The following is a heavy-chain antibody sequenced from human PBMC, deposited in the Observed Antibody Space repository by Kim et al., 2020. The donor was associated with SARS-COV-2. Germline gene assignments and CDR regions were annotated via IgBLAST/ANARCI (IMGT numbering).Heavy chain of an antibody. V-gene: IGHV3-21*06. J-gene: IGHJ4*02. D-gene: IGHD6-13*01. Sequence: ADSVKGRFTISRDNAKNSVYLQMNSLRADDTAVYYCARDLYSTSNYYFDSWGQGTLVTVSA. CDR3: ARDLYSTSNYYFDS.